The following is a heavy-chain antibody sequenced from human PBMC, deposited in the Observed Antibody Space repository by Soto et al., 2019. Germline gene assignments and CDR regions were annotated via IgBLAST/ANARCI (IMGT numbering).Heavy chain of an antibody. CDR2: ISGSGGST. V-gene: IGHV3-23*01. D-gene: IGHD2-15*01. CDR3: AKVVGYCSGGSCYLYYFDY. Sequence: EVPLLESGGGLVQPGGSLRLSCAASGFTFSSYAMIWVRQAPGKGLEWVSAISGSGGSTYYADSVKGRFTISRDNSNNTLYLQMNSLRAEDTAVYYCAKVVGYCSGGSCYLYYFDYWGQGTLVNVSS. CDR1: GFTFSSYA. J-gene: IGHJ4*02.